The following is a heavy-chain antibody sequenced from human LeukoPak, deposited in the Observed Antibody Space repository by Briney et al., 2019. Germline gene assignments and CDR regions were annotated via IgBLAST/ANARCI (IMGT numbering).Heavy chain of an antibody. D-gene: IGHD3-10*01. J-gene: IGHJ4*02. CDR3: TRVLEGHYYGSGSYIDY. V-gene: IGHV1-8*01. CDR1: GYTLTSYD. Sequence: ASVKVSCKASGYTLTSYDINWVRQATGQGLEWMGWMNPNSGNTGYAQKFQGRVTMTRNTSISTAYMELSSLRSEDTAVYYCTRVLEGHYYGSGSYIDYWGQGTLVTVSS. CDR2: MNPNSGNT.